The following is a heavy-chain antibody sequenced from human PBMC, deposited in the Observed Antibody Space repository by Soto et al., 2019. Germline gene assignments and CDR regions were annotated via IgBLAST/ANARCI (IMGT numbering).Heavy chain of an antibody. CDR3: ARDREGGYSYGIFDY. CDR2: IIPIFGTA. CDR1: AGTFSSYA. D-gene: IGHD5-18*01. V-gene: IGHV1-69*13. J-gene: IGHJ4*02. Sequence: SVAVSCKASAGTFSSYAISWVRQAPGQGLEWMGGIIPIFGTANYAQKFQGRVTITADESTSTAYMELSSLRSEDTAVYYCARDREGGYSYGIFDYWGQGTLVTVSS.